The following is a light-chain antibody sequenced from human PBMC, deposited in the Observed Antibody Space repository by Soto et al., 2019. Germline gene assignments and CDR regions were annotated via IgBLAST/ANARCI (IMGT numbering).Light chain of an antibody. CDR1: SSNIGSNY. CDR2: SHN. Sequence: QAVVTQPPSASGTPGQRVTISCSGSSSNIGSNYVYWYQQLPGTAPKLLIYSHNQRPSGVPDRFSGSKSGTSASLAISGLRSDDEADYYCAAWDDSLRGYVFGTGTQLTVL. J-gene: IGLJ1*01. V-gene: IGLV1-47*02. CDR3: AAWDDSLRGYV.